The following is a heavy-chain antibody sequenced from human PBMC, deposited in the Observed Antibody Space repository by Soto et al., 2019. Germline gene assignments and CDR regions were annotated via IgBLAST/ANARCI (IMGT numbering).Heavy chain of an antibody. J-gene: IGHJ1*01. CDR2: ISSASSTM. CDR3: ARSVSLADFQP. D-gene: IGHD6-19*01. V-gene: IGHV3-48*01. Sequence: DVQLVESGGGLVQPGWSLRLSCAASGFTFSHYSMNWVRQAPGKGLEWLSYISSASSTMYYADSVKGRFTISRDNANNSLYLQMNSLRAEDTAVYYCARSVSLADFQPWGQGTLVSVSS. CDR1: GFTFSHYS.